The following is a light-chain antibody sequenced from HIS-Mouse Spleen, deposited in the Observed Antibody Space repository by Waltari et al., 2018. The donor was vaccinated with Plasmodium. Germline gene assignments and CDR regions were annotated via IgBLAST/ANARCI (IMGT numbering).Light chain of an antibody. CDR2: GAS. CDR3: QQYNNWSFT. Sequence: EIVMTQSPATLSVSPGERAPLSCRARQSVSSNLAWSQQKPGQAPRLLIYGASTMATGIPARFSGSGSGTEFTLTISSLQSEDLAVYYCQQYNNWSFTFGPGTKVDIK. V-gene: IGKV3-15*01. J-gene: IGKJ3*01. CDR1: QSVSSN.